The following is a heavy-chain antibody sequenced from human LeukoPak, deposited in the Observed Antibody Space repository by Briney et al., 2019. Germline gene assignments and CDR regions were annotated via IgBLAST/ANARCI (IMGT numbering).Heavy chain of an antibody. Sequence: AGGSLRLSCAASGFTFSSYAMSWVRQAPGKGLEWVSAISGSGGSTYYADSVKGRFTISRDNSKNTLYLQMNSLRAEDTAVFYCARDYGSGSYSNLGGFDYWGQGTLVTVSS. CDR1: GFTFSSYA. J-gene: IGHJ4*02. D-gene: IGHD3-10*01. V-gene: IGHV3-23*01. CDR3: ARDYGSGSYSNLGGFDY. CDR2: ISGSGGST.